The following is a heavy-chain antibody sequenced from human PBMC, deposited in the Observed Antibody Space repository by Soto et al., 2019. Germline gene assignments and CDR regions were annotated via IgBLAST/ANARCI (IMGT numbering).Heavy chain of an antibody. CDR2: ILTAGDT. CDR3: ARSGTSNSGMDV. D-gene: IGHD1-7*01. Sequence: GGSLRLSCAASGFTFSSHDMHWVRQAPGKGLEWVSGILTAGDTYYPDSVKGRFTISRENAKNSLYLQVNSLRAADTAVYYCARSGTSNSGMDVWGRGTTVTVSS. J-gene: IGHJ6*02. V-gene: IGHV3-13*01. CDR1: GFTFSSHD.